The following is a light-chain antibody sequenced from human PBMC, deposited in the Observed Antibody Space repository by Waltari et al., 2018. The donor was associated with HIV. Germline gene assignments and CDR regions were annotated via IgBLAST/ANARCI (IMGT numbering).Light chain of an antibody. Sequence: LILTQSPSASPSLGAPATLTCTPSSPPSMYAIACNLYQPEKGPRHLMKVNSDGSHNTGDGVPDRCSGSSSGAERYLTISSLQSEDEGDYYCQTWDTGPWVFGGGTKLTVL. CDR1: SPPSMYA. CDR2: VNSDGSH. V-gene: IGLV4-69*01. CDR3: QTWDTGPWV. J-gene: IGLJ3*02.